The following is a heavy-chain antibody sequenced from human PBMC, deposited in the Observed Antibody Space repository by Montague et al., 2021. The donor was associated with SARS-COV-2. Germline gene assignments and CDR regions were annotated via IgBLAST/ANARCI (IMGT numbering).Heavy chain of an antibody. CDR2: INHRGTS. CDR3: ARGRQHFNMIVVVMTGREYYFDY. CDR1: GGSFSDYF. V-gene: IGHV4-34*01. D-gene: IGHD3-22*01. J-gene: IGHJ4*02. Sequence: SETLSLTCAVYGGSFSDYFWTWIRQPPGKGLEWIGEINHRGTSNYNPSPKSRVSISVDTSKNHFPLYLGSVTAADTAVYYCARGRQHFNMIVVVMTGREYYFDYWGQGTMVTVSS.